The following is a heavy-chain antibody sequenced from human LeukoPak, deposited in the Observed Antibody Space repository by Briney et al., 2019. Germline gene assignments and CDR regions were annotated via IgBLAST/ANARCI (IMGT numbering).Heavy chain of an antibody. CDR2: INAGNGNT. Sequence: ASVKVSCKASGYTFTSYAMHWVRQAPGQRLEWMGWINAGNGNTKYSQKFQGRVTITRDTSASTAYMELSSLRSEDTAVYYCALAIGYSSGWYRYYFDYWGQGTLVTVSS. D-gene: IGHD6-19*01. CDR1: GYTFTSYA. CDR3: ALAIGYSSGWYRYYFDY. J-gene: IGHJ4*02. V-gene: IGHV1-3*01.